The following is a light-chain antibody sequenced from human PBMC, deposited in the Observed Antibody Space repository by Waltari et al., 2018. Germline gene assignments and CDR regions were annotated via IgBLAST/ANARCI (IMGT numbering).Light chain of an antibody. Sequence: HSVLTQPPSASGTPGQRVIISCFGSNSNIGRTMVDWYQLLPGMAPKLLINRDNQRPAGVPDRFSGSRSGNSASLAISGLQSEDEADYYCAAWDYSLNVIFGGGTKLTVL. CDR1: NSNIGRTM. CDR2: RDN. V-gene: IGLV1-44*01. CDR3: AAWDYSLNVI. J-gene: IGLJ2*01.